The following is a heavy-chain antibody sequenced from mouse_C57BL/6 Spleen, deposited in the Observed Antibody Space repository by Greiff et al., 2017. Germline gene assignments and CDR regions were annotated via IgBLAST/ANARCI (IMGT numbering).Heavy chain of an antibody. J-gene: IGHJ3*01. V-gene: IGHV5-4*03. D-gene: IGHD1-1*01. CDR2: ISDGGSYT. CDR1: GFTFSSYA. Sequence: EVKLMESGGGLVKPGGSLKLSCAASGFTFSSYAMSWVRQTPEKRLEWVATISDGGSYTYYPDNVKGRFTISRDNAKNNLYLQMSHLKSEDTAMYYCARVTTVVDQAWFAYWGQGTLVTVSA. CDR3: ARVTTVVDQAWFAY.